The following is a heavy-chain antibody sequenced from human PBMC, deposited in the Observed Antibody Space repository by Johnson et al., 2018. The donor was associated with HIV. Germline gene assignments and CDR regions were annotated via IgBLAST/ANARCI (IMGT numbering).Heavy chain of an antibody. CDR2: IGTAGDT. CDR3: ARARARVTFDI. V-gene: IGHV3-13*01. D-gene: IGHD2-21*01. CDR1: GFRFSSSW. Sequence: MLLVESGGGLVQPGGSLRLSCTASGFRFSSSWMHWVRQATGKGLEWVSAIGTAGDTYYPGSVKGRFTISRENAKNSLYLQMNSLRAEDTAVYYCARARARVTFDIWGQGTMVTVSS. J-gene: IGHJ3*02.